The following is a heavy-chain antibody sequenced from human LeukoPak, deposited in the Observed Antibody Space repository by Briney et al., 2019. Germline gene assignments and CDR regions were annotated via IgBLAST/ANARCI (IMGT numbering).Heavy chain of an antibody. D-gene: IGHD6-13*01. CDR2: ISSSGSTI. Sequence: GGSLRLSCAASGFTFSDYYMSWIRQAPGKGLEWVSYISSSGSTIYYADSVKGRFTISRDNAKNSLYLQMNSLRAEDTAVYYCARGQGYSSSWYRGYYFDYWGQGTLVTVSS. J-gene: IGHJ4*02. V-gene: IGHV3-11*01. CDR1: GFTFSDYY. CDR3: ARGQGYSSSWYRGYYFDY.